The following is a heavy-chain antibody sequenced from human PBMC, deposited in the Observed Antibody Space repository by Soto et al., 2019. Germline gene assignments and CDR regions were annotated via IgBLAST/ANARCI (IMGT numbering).Heavy chain of an antibody. CDR2: VYATGTS. V-gene: IGHV4-4*07. J-gene: IGHJ5*02. CDR1: GGSMSKFY. D-gene: IGHD4-17*01. Sequence: QVQVQESGPGLVKPSETLSLTCSVSGGSMSKFYWSWIRKTAGKGLEWMGRVYATGTSDYNLSLRSRIAMSVDISKKTFSLRLRSVTAADTGVYYCVRDGSKTLRDCFDPWGQGILVTVSS. CDR3: VRDGSKTLRDCFDP.